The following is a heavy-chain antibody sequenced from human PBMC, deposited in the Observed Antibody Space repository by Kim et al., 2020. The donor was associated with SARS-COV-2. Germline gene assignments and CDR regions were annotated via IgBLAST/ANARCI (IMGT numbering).Heavy chain of an antibody. V-gene: IGHV4-4*02. CDR1: GGSISSSNW. D-gene: IGHD4-17*01. CDR3: ASGFYGDSRGDAFDI. J-gene: IGHJ3*02. Sequence: SETLSLTCAVSGGSISSSNWWSLVRPPPGKGLEWIWVIYHSGSTNYNPSLKRRVTISVDNSKNQFSLKLSPVTAADTAVYYCASGFYGDSRGDAFDIWGQGTMVTVSS. CDR2: IYHSGST.